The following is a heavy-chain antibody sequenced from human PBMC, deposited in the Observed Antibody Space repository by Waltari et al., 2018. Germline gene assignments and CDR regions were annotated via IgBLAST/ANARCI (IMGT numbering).Heavy chain of an antibody. CDR2: IYHLENT. Sequence: QVQLQESGPGLVKPSGTLSLTCAVSGVSITSTNWWNWVRQPPGKGLEWIGEIYHLENTNYKPSLKSRVNISLDKSKNRFSLHLTSVTAADTAIYFCAAYPRGGDWRLDPWGQGMLVTVSS. V-gene: IGHV4-4*02. J-gene: IGHJ5*02. CDR3: AAYPRGGDWRLDP. CDR1: GVSITSTNW. D-gene: IGHD2-21*02.